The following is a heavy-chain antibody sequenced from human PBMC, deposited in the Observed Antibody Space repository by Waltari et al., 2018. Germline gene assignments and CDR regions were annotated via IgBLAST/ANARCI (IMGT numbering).Heavy chain of an antibody. J-gene: IGHJ4*02. V-gene: IGHV4-39*01. D-gene: IGHD6-13*01. Sequence: QLQLQESGPGLVKPSETLSLTCTVSGGSISSSSYYWGWIRQPPGKGLEWIGSIYSSGRTDYHPSLKRRVTISVDTSKNQFSLKLISVTAADTAVYYCARPVHPGIAAAGFDYWGQGTLVTVSS. CDR1: GGSISSSSYY. CDR3: ARPVHPGIAAAGFDY. CDR2: IYSSGRT.